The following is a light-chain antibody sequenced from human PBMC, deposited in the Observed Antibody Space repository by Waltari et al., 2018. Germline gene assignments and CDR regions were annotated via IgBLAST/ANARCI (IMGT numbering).Light chain of an antibody. Sequence: QSVLTPPPSASGTPGQGVTISRSGRSSTTGSHRVTWYQQLPGTAPKLLIFSDNQRPSGVPDRFSGSKSGNSASLAISGLQSDDEAHYYCAAWDDSLNSVLFGGGTKLTVL. CDR2: SDN. CDR3: AAWDDSLNSVL. V-gene: IGLV1-44*01. J-gene: IGLJ2*01. CDR1: SSTTGSHR.